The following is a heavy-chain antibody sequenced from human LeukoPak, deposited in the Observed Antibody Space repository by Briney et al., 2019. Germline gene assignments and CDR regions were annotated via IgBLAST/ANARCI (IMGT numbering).Heavy chain of an antibody. V-gene: IGHV7-4-1*02. J-gene: IGHJ4*02. Sequence: GASVKVSCKASGYTFTSYAMNWVRQAPGQGLEWMGWINTNTGNPTYAQGFTGRVVFSLDTSVSTAYLQISSLKAEDTAVYYCARIGYCSSTSCLRLDYWGQGTLVTVSS. CDR3: ARIGYCSSTSCLRLDY. CDR2: INTNTGNP. CDR1: GYTFTSYA. D-gene: IGHD2-2*01.